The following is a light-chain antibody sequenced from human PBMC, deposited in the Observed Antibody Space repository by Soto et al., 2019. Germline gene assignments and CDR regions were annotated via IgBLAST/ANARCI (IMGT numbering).Light chain of an antibody. J-gene: IGLJ2*01. V-gene: IGLV4-69*01. Sequence: QLVLTQSPSASASLGASVKLICTLSSGHSSYAIAWHQQQPEKGPRYLMKLSSDGSHSKGDGIPDRFSGSSSGAERYLTISSLQSEDEADYYCQTWDTGASVVFGGGTKLTVL. CDR2: LSSDGSH. CDR1: SGHSSYA. CDR3: QTWDTGASVV.